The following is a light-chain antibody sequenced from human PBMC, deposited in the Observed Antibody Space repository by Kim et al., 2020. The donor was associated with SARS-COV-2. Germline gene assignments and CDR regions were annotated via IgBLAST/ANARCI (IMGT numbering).Light chain of an antibody. J-gene: IGKJ4*01. V-gene: IGKV3-20*01. CDR3: QQYGTTPLT. CDR1: QSISSAL. CDR2: GAS. Sequence: EIVLTQSPGTLSLSPGETATLSCRASQSISSALLAWYQQRPGQAPRLLMSGASIRATGIPDRFSGSGSGTDFTLTISRLETDDFAVYYCQQYGTTPLTCGGGTKVDIK.